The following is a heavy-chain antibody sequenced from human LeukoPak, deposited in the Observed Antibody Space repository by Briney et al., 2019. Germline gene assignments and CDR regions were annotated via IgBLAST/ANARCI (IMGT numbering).Heavy chain of an antibody. J-gene: IGHJ5*02. CDR3: AKVTDDSSGYNWFDP. CDR1: GFTFSSYG. D-gene: IGHD3-22*01. V-gene: IGHV3-30*18. Sequence: GRSLRLSCAASGFTFSSYGMHWVRQAPGKGLEWVAVISYDGSNKYYADSVKGRFTISRDNSKNTLYLQVNSLRAEDTAVYYCAKVTDDSSGYNWFDPWGQGTLVTVSS. CDR2: ISYDGSNK.